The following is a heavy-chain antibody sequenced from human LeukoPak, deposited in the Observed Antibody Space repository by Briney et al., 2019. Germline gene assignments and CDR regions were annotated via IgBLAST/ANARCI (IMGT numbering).Heavy chain of an antibody. V-gene: IGHV3-30*04. Sequence: GGSLRLSCAASGFTFSSFAMSWVRQAPGKGLEWVAVISYDGSNKYYADSVKGRFTISRDNSKNTLYLQMDSLRAEDTAVYYCARRGTVTYGLDYWGQGTLVTVSS. CDR3: ARRGTVTYGLDY. CDR1: GFTFSSFA. CDR2: ISYDGSNK. J-gene: IGHJ4*02. D-gene: IGHD4-17*01.